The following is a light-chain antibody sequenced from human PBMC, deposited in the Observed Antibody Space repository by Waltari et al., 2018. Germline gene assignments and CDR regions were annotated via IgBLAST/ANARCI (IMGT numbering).Light chain of an antibody. CDR1: SSDVGGYNY. J-gene: IGLJ1*01. CDR3: SSYTSSSTSV. V-gene: IGLV2-14*01. CDR2: DVS. Sequence: QSALTQPASVSGSPGQSITISCTGTSSDVGGYNYVSWYQQHPGKAPKLMIYDVSKRPSGVSNRFSGSKSGNTASLTISGLQADDEADYYCSSYTSSSTSVFGTGTKVTVL.